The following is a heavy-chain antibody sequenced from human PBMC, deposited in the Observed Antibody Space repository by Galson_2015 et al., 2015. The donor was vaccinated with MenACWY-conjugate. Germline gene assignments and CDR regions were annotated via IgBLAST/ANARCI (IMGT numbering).Heavy chain of an antibody. J-gene: IGHJ4*02. Sequence: CAISGDSVSSNSAAWNWIRQSPSRGLEWLGKTYYRSKWYNDYAVSVKSRITINPDTSNNQFSLQLNSVTLDDTAVYYCVREGYYFDYWGQGTLVTVSS. CDR3: VREGYYFDY. CDR1: GDSVSSNSAA. CDR2: TYYRSKWYN. V-gene: IGHV6-1*01.